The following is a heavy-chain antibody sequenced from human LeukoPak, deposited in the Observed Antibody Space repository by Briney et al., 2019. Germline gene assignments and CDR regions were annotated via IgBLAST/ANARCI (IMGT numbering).Heavy chain of an antibody. Sequence: SETLSLTCSVSGGSMTNLYWTWIRQPPGKGLEWIGDIYDSGSTRYNTSLESRVTISVDTSKNQFSLKLSSVTAADTAVHYCAKGGSTNFYYGDVWGQGTTVTVSS. CDR3: AKGGSTNFYYGDV. V-gene: IGHV4-59*01. CDR1: GGSMTNLY. D-gene: IGHD2/OR15-2a*01. CDR2: IYDSGST. J-gene: IGHJ6*02.